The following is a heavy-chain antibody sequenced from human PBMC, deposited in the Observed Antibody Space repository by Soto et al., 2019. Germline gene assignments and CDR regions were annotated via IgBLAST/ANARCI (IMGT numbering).Heavy chain of an antibody. J-gene: IGHJ5*02. Sequence: ASVKVSCKASGYTFTSYAMHWVRQAPGQRLEWMGWINAGNGNTKYSQKFQGRVTITRDTSASTAYMELSGLRSEDTAVYYCARDTLYDSSGYYYVGYNWFDPWGQGTLVTVSS. CDR1: GYTFTSYA. CDR3: ARDTLYDSSGYYYVGYNWFDP. CDR2: INAGNGNT. V-gene: IGHV1-3*01. D-gene: IGHD3-22*01.